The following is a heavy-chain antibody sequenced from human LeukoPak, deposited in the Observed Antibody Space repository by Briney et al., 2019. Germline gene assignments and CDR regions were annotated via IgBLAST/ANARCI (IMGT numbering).Heavy chain of an antibody. V-gene: IGHV3-23*01. CDR3: AIDPNWGTHS. Sequence: GGSLRLSCAASGFTFSTYTMYWVRHPPGKRLEWVSIIGSSGGGIHYADSVKGRFTISRDNSKNALYLQMNSLRVEDTAVYYCAIDPNWGTHSWGQGVLATVSS. D-gene: IGHD7-27*01. J-gene: IGHJ4*02. CDR2: IGSSGGGI. CDR1: GFTFSTYT.